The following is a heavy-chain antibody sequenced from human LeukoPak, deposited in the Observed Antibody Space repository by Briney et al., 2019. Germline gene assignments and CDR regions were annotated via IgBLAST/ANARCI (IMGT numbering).Heavy chain of an antibody. D-gene: IGHD3-9*01. CDR1: GFTFSSYW. Sequence: GGSLRLSCAASGFTFSSYWMSWVRQAPGKGLEWVANIKQDGSEKYYVDSVKGRFTISRDNAKNSLYLQMNSLRAEDTAVYYCARAVLDILTGYEHLDYWGQGTLVTVSS. CDR3: ARAVLDILTGYEHLDY. J-gene: IGHJ4*02. CDR2: IKQDGSEK. V-gene: IGHV3-7*01.